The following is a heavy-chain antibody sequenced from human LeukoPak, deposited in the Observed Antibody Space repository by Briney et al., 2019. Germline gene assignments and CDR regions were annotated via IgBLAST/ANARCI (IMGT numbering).Heavy chain of an antibody. Sequence: GGSLRLSCAASGFTFSDYYVSWIRQAPGKGLEWVSYISSSGSTIYYADSVKGRFTISRDNARNSLYLQMNSLRAEDTAVYYCARDGSLMTTVTNNFDYWGQGTLVTVSS. D-gene: IGHD4-17*01. CDR2: ISSSGSTI. V-gene: IGHV3-11*01. CDR3: ARDGSLMTTVTNNFDY. J-gene: IGHJ4*02. CDR1: GFTFSDYY.